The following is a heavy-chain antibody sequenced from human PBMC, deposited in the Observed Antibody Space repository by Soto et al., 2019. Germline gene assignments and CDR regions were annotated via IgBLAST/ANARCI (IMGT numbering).Heavy chain of an antibody. J-gene: IGHJ3*02. Sequence: PXGSLRLSCVAAGFTFSTYAMSWVRQAPGKGLEWVSALTPSGGETYYADSVKGRFTISRDNSMNALYLQMNSLRIEDTAVYYCAHPRGYGVFDAYDIWGQGKMVTVSS. D-gene: IGHD4-17*01. CDR1: GFTFSTYA. CDR3: AHPRGYGVFDAYDI. CDR2: LTPSGGET. V-gene: IGHV3-23*01.